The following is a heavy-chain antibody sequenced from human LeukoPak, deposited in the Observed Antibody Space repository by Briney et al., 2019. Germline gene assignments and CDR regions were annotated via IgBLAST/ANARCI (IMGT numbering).Heavy chain of an antibody. CDR1: GGSMKRSY. J-gene: IGHJ6*03. Sequence: SETLSLTCLVSGGSMKRSYWTWIRQAPGKGLEWIGNIDDSGNTNYSPSLKSRVTISLDTSKNQFSLKLSSVTAADTAVYYCARSIVVVPAAMQGYYYYYMDVWGKGTTVTVSS. CDR2: IDDSGNT. CDR3: ARSIVVVPAAMQGYYYYYMDV. V-gene: IGHV4-59*08. D-gene: IGHD2-2*01.